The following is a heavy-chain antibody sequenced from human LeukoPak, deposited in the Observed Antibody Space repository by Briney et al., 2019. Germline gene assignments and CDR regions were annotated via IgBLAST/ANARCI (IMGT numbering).Heavy chain of an antibody. CDR1: GGTFSSYA. J-gene: IGHJ4*02. Sequence: SVKVSCKASGGTFSSYAISWVRQAPGQGLEWMGRIIPIFGTANYAQKFQGRVTITTDESTSTAYMELSSLRSEDTVVYYCARTYCSSTSCLDYAIDYWGQGTLVTVSS. CDR2: IIPIFGTA. V-gene: IGHV1-69*05. CDR3: ARTYCSSTSCLDYAIDY. D-gene: IGHD2-2*01.